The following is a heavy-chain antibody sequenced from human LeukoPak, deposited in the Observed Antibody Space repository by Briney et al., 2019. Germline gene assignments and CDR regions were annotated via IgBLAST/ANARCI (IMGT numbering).Heavy chain of an antibody. D-gene: IGHD3-9*01. CDR1: GGSISSSSYY. Sequence: SETLSLTCTVSGGSISSSSYYWGWIRQPPGKGLEWIGSIYYSGSTYYNPSLKSRVTISVDTSKNQFSLKLSSVTAADTAAYYCARIWKGILRYFDWLNNWFDPWGQGTLVTVSS. CDR3: ARIWKGILRYFDWLNNWFDP. V-gene: IGHV4-39*01. CDR2: IYYSGST. J-gene: IGHJ5*02.